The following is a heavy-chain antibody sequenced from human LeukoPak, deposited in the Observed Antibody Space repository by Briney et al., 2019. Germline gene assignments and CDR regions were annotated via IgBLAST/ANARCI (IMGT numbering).Heavy chain of an antibody. D-gene: IGHD3-3*01. CDR3: ARGATSGDYHYYGMDV. V-gene: IGHV3-21*01. CDR2: ISSSSSYI. Sequence: PGGSLRLSCAASGFTFSSYSMNWVRQAPGKGLEWVSSISSSSSYIYYADSVKGRFTISRDNAKNSLYLQMNSLRAEDTAVYYCARGATSGDYHYYGMDVWGQGTTVTVSS. J-gene: IGHJ6*02. CDR1: GFTFSSYS.